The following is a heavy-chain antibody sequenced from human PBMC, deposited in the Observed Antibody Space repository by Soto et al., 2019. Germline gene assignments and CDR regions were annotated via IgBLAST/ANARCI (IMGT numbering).Heavy chain of an antibody. V-gene: IGHV4-39*01. J-gene: IGHJ5*02. CDR2: IHYSGTS. CDR1: GDSISSSSQY. CDR3: ARHWIAGSSIP. Sequence: QVQLQESGTGLVKPSETLSLTCSVSGDSISSSSQYCGWIRQPPGKGLEWIGCIHYSGTSYYNPSLKSRVTIFVDTSKNQLSLKLSSVTAADTAVYYCARHWIAGSSIPWGQGTLVTVSS. D-gene: IGHD2-21*01.